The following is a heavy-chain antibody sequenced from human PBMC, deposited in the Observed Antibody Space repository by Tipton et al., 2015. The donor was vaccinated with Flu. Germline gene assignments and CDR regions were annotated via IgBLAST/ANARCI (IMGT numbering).Heavy chain of an antibody. J-gene: IGHJ4*02. V-gene: IGHV3-53*01. D-gene: IGHD2-2*01. CDR2: IYSDGTT. CDR1: GFTINSNY. Sequence: QLVQSGGGLIQPGESLRLSCAASGFTINSNYMTWVRQAPGKGLEWVSVIYSDGTTYYAASVEGRFTISRDISKNTLYLQMDSLRVEDTAVYYCARTRGRYCTSSSCYADYVNYWGQGTLVTVSS. CDR3: ARTRGRYCTSSSCYADYVNY.